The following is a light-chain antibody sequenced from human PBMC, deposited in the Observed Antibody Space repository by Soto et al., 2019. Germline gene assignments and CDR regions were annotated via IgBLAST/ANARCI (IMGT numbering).Light chain of an antibody. J-gene: IGKJ1*01. CDR1: QSVSSSY. CDR3: KQYGSSPGT. Sequence: EIGLTQSPGTLSLSPGERATLSCRASQSVSSSYLAWYQQKPGQAPRLLIYGASSRATGIPDRFSGSGSGTDFTLTISRLELEDFAVYYCKQYGSSPGTFGQGTKVDIK. V-gene: IGKV3-20*01. CDR2: GAS.